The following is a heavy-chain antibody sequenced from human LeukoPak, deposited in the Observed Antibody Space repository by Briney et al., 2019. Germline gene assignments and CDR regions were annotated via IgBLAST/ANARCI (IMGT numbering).Heavy chain of an antibody. CDR2: ISGSGGST. CDR1: GFTFSSYA. CDR3: AKNPLAYYDSSGYIIDY. V-gene: IGHV3-23*01. J-gene: IGHJ4*02. D-gene: IGHD3-22*01. Sequence: PGGSLRLSCAASGFTFSSYAMSWVRQAPGKRLEWVSAISGSGGSTYYADSVKGRFTISRDNSKNTLYLQMNSLRAEDTAVYYCAKNPLAYYDSSGYIIDYWGQGTLVTVSS.